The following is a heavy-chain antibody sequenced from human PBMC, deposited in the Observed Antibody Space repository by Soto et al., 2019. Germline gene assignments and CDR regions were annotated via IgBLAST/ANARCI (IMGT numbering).Heavy chain of an antibody. CDR3: ARDHHRYSGYDYVDY. Sequence: QVQLVESGGGLVKPAGSLSLSCAASGFTFSDYYMSWIRQAPGKGLEWVSYISSSSSYTNYADSVKGRFTISRHNAKNSLYLQMNSLRAEDTAVYYCARDHHRYSGYDYVDYWGQGTLVTVSS. CDR1: GFTFSDYY. CDR2: ISSSSSYT. J-gene: IGHJ4*02. V-gene: IGHV3-11*05. D-gene: IGHD5-12*01.